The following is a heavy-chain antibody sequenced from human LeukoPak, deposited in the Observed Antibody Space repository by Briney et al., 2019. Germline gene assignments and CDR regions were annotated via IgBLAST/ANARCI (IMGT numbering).Heavy chain of an antibody. CDR3: ARDPAFTANWGLFLSN. Sequence: GGSLRLSCAASGFTFSSYSMNWVRQAPGKGLEWVSYISSSSSTIYYADSVKGRFTISRDNAKNSLYLQMNSLRAEDTAVYYCARDPAFTANWGLFLSNWGQGTLVTVSS. J-gene: IGHJ4*02. V-gene: IGHV3-48*01. D-gene: IGHD7-27*01. CDR2: ISSSSSTI. CDR1: GFTFSSYS.